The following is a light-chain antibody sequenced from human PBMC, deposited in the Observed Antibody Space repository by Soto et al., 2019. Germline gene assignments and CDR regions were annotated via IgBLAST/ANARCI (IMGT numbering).Light chain of an antibody. V-gene: IGKV3-20*01. Sequence: EILMTQSPVTLSVSPGERATLSCRASQSVSSNLAWYQQKPGQAPSLLIYGASSRATDIPDRFSGSGSGTDFTLTISRLEPEDFAVYYCQQYAGSPRTFGQGTKVDIK. J-gene: IGKJ1*01. CDR1: QSVSSN. CDR3: QQYAGSPRT. CDR2: GAS.